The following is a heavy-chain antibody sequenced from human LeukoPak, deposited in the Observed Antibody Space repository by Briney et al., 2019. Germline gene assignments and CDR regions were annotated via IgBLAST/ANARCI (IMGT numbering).Heavy chain of an antibody. Sequence: ASVKVSCKASGYTFTGYYMHWVRQAPGQGLEWMGIINPSGGSTSYAQKFQGRVTMTRDTSTSTVYMELSSLRSEDTAVYYCATGGYSYPVAYWGQGTLVTVSS. V-gene: IGHV1-46*01. J-gene: IGHJ4*02. CDR1: GYTFTGYY. CDR3: ATGGYSYPVAY. D-gene: IGHD5-18*01. CDR2: INPSGGST.